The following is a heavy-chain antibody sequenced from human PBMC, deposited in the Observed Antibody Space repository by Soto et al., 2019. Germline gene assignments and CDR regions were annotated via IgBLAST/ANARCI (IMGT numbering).Heavy chain of an antibody. V-gene: IGHV3-49*03. CDR3: TSHYSYGLFRRPLGA. CDR1: GFTFGDYA. CDR2: IRSKAYGGTT. J-gene: IGHJ5*02. D-gene: IGHD5-18*01. Sequence: GSLRLSCTASGFTFGDYAMSWFRQAPGKGLEWVGFIRSKAYGGTTEYAASVKGRFTISRDDSKSIAYLQMNSLKTEDTAVYYCTSHYSYGLFRRPLGAWGQGTLVTVSS.